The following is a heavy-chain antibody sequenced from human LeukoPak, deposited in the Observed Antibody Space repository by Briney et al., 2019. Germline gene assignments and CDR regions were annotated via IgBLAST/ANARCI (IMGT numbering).Heavy chain of an antibody. Sequence: SETLSLTCTVSGGSISRYYWGWIRRPPGKGLEWIGSIYYSGSTYYNPSLKSRVTISVDTSKNQFSLKLSSVTAADTAVYYCARPWYSSSWFSDAFDIWGQGTMVTVSS. CDR1: GGSISRYY. D-gene: IGHD6-13*01. V-gene: IGHV4-39*01. CDR3: ARPWYSSSWFSDAFDI. J-gene: IGHJ3*02. CDR2: IYYSGST.